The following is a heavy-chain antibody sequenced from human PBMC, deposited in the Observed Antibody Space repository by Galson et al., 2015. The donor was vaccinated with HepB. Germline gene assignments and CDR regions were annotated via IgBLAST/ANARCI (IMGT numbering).Heavy chain of an antibody. D-gene: IGHD2-2*01. Sequence: SVKVSCKASGYTFTSYGISWVRQAPGQGLEWMGWISAYNGNTNYAQELQGRVTMTTDTSTSTAYMELRSLRSDDTAVYYCARDQYQLPNGGYGMDVWGQGTTVTVSS. CDR3: ARDQYQLPNGGYGMDV. V-gene: IGHV1-18*04. CDR2: ISAYNGNT. J-gene: IGHJ6*02. CDR1: GYTFTSYG.